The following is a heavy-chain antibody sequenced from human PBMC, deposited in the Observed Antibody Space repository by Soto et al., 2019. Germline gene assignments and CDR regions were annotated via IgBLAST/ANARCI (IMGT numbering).Heavy chain of an antibody. CDR1: GGTFSSYA. D-gene: IGHD3-22*01. J-gene: IGHJ6*02. CDR3: ARAIMRDPTYYYDSSGQSYGMDV. V-gene: IGHV1-69*13. CDR2: IIPIFGTA. Sequence: ASVKVSCKASGGTFSSYAISWVRQAPGQGLEWMGGIIPIFGTANYAQKFQGRVAITADESTSTAYMELSSLRSEDTAVYYCARAIMRDPTYYYDSSGQSYGMDVWGQGTTVTVSS.